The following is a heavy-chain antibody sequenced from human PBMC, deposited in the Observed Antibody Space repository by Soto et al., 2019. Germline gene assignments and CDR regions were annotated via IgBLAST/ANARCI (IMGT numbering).Heavy chain of an antibody. J-gene: IGHJ4*02. CDR3: ARSLYYYDSSGYGVFDY. CDR1: GYTFTSYY. Sequence: QVQLVQSGAEVKKPGASVKVSCKASGYTFTSYYMHWVRQAPGQGLEWMGIINPSGGSTSYAQKFQGSVTMTRDTSTSTVYMELSSLRSEDTAVYYCARSLYYYDSSGYGVFDYWGQGTLVTVSS. CDR2: INPSGGST. D-gene: IGHD3-22*01. V-gene: IGHV1-46*01.